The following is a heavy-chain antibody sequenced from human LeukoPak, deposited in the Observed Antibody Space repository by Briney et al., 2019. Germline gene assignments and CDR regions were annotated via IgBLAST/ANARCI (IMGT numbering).Heavy chain of an antibody. Sequence: ASETLSLTCTVSGASLSSGSYYWSWIRQPAGKGLEWIGRIYPSGSTDYNPSLKSRVTISIDTSKNQFSLKLSSVTAADTAVYYCARGLKGFGTAGYYFDYWGQGTLVTVSS. CDR2: IYPSGST. D-gene: IGHD1-1*01. CDR3: ARGLKGFGTAGYYFDY. CDR1: GASLSSGSYY. V-gene: IGHV4-61*02. J-gene: IGHJ4*02.